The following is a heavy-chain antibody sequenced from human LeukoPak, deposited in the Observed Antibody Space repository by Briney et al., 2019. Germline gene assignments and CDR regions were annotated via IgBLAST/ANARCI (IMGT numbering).Heavy chain of an antibody. CDR1: GTSISSYY. V-gene: IGHV4-4*07. CDR2: FHTSGST. J-gene: IGHJ6*03. Sequence: PSETLSLTCTVSGTSISSYYWSWIRQPAGKGLECIGRFHTSGSTNYNPSLKSRVTMSVDTSKNQFSLKLSSVTAADTAVYYCARDDLYYYYYMDVWGKGTTVTVSS. CDR3: ARDDLYYYYYMDV.